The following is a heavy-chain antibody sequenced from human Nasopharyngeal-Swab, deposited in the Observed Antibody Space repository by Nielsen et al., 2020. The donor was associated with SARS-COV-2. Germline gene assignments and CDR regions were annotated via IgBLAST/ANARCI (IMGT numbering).Heavy chain of an antibody. CDR3: ASSLRQQYVHYYMDV. CDR1: GFTFSSYA. V-gene: IGHV3-23*01. CDR2: ISGSGGST. D-gene: IGHD6-13*01. J-gene: IGHJ6*03. Sequence: GGSLRLSCAASGFTFSSYAMSWVRQAPGKGLEWVSAISGSGGSTYYADSVKGRFTISRDNAKNSLYLQMNSLRAEDTAVYYCASSLRQQYVHYYMDVWGKGTTVTVSS.